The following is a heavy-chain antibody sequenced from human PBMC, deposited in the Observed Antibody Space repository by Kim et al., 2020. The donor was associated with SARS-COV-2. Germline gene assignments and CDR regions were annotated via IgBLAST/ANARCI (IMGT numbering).Heavy chain of an antibody. CDR1: GGSFSGYY. Sequence: SETLSLTCAVYGGSFSGYYWSWIRQPPGKGLEWIGEINHSGSTNYNPSLKSRVTISVDTSKNQFSLKLSSVTAADTAVYYCARSPVGDFDYWGQGTLVTVSS. CDR3: ARSPVGDFDY. J-gene: IGHJ4*02. CDR2: INHSGST. D-gene: IGHD2-15*01. V-gene: IGHV4-34*01.